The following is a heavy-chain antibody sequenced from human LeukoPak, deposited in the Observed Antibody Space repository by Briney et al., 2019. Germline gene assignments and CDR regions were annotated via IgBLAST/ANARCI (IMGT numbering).Heavy chain of an antibody. V-gene: IGHV4-39*07. CDR1: GGSISSSSYY. Sequence: PSETLSLTCTVSGGSISSSSYYWGWIRQPPGKGLEWIGSIYYSGSTYYNPSLKSRVTISVDTSKNQFSLKLSSVTAADTAVYYCARGRANFDYWGQGTLVTASS. J-gene: IGHJ4*02. CDR2: IYYSGST. CDR3: ARGRANFDY.